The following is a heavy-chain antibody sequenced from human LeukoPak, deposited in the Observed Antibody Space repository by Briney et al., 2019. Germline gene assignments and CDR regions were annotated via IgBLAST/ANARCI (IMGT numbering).Heavy chain of an antibody. Sequence: ASVKVSCKTSGYTFTNYGVTWVRQAPGQGLEWMGWISGHNGNTNYVQKVQDRVTMTTDTSTSTAYMELRSLRSDDTAVYYCARTYKILTDFSTACDSWGQGTLITVSS. V-gene: IGHV1-18*01. CDR3: ARTYKILTDFSTACDS. CDR1: GYTFTNYG. CDR2: ISGHNGNT. J-gene: IGHJ4*02. D-gene: IGHD3-9*01.